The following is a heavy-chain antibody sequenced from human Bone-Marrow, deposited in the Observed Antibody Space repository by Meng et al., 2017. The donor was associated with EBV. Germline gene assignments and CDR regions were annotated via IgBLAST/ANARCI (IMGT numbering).Heavy chain of an antibody. CDR3: ARGEQWLRHYYFDH. Sequence: QVQLVESGGGLVKPGGSPRLSCVASGFTFSDYYMTWIRQAPGKGLEWVSYISGPGSSVYFADSVRGRFTISRDNAKNSLYLQMNSLRAEDTAVYYCARGEQWLRHYYFDHWGQGSLVTVSS. CDR2: ISGPGSSV. CDR1: GFTFSDYY. J-gene: IGHJ4*02. V-gene: IGHV3-11*01. D-gene: IGHD6-19*01.